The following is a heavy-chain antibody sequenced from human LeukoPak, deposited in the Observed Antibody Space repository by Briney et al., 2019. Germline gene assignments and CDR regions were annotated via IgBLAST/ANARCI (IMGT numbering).Heavy chain of an antibody. CDR2: IYTGGTT. V-gene: IGHV3-53*01. CDR3: AKPRLRALYSSGWYEGDFDY. CDR1: GFSVSGNY. D-gene: IGHD6-19*01. J-gene: IGHJ4*02. Sequence: GGSLRLSCAASGFSVSGNYMSWVRQAPGKGLEWVSVIYTGGTTYYADSVKGRFTISRDNSKNTLYLQMNSLRAEDTAVYYCAKPRLRALYSSGWYEGDFDYWGQGTLVTVSS.